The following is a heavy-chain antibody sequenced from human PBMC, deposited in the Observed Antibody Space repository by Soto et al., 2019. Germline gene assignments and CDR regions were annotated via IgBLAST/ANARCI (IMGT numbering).Heavy chain of an antibody. CDR2: IIPIFGTA. D-gene: IGHD3-16*02. CDR1: GGTFSSYA. CDR3: ARDRIAWPQSRYYGMDV. V-gene: IGHV1-69*01. Sequence: QVQLVQSGAEVKKPGSSVKVSCKASGGTFSSYAISWVRQAPVQGLEWMGGIIPIFGTANYAQKFQGRVTITADESTSTAYMELSSLRSEDTAVYYCARDRIAWPQSRYYGMDVWGQGTTVTVSS. J-gene: IGHJ6*02.